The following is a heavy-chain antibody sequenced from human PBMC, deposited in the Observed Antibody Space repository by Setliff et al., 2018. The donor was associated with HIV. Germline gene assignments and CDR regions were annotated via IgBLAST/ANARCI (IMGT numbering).Heavy chain of an antibody. CDR2: INAGNGNT. CDR3: ARRVVVVPAAELNWFDP. V-gene: IGHV1-3*01. J-gene: IGHJ5*02. CDR1: GYSFTSYA. Sequence: GASVKVSCKASGYSFTSYAMHWVRQAPGQRLEWMGWINAGNGNTKYSQKFQGRVTITRDTSASTAYMELSSLRSEDTAVYYCARRVVVVPAAELNWFDPWGQGTLVTVSS. D-gene: IGHD2-2*01.